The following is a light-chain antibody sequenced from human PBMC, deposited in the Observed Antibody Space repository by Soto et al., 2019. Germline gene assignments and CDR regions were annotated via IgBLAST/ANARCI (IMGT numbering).Light chain of an antibody. CDR2: DAS. Sequence: EVVLTQSPGTLSLSPGEGATLSCRASQSISSSHLAWYQQKPGEAPRLLIYDASIRAAGLPDRFSGSGSGTDFTLNISRLEPEDFAVYYCQHYDNSPPMYTFGQGTKLEIK. CDR3: QHYDNSPPMYT. J-gene: IGKJ2*01. V-gene: IGKV3-20*01. CDR1: QSISSSH.